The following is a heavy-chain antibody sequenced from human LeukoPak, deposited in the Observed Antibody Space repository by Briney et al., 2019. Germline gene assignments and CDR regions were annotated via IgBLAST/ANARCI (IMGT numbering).Heavy chain of an antibody. V-gene: IGHV3-7*01. J-gene: IGHJ4*02. CDR2: IKQDGSEK. D-gene: IGHD3-22*01. Sequence: GGSLRLSCAASGFTFSTYWMSWVRQAPGKGLEWVANIKQDGSEKYYVDSVKGRFTISRDNSKNTLYLQMNSLRAEDTAVYYCAKAKKPVSYYDSSGYYEDPCYFDYWGQGTLVTVSS. CDR1: GFTFSTYW. CDR3: AKAKKPVSYYDSSGYYEDPCYFDY.